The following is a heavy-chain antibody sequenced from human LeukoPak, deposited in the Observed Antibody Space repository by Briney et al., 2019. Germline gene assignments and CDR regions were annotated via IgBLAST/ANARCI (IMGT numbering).Heavy chain of an antibody. D-gene: IGHD6-19*01. CDR2: TYYSGST. CDR1: GGSISGYY. CDR3: ARLASSGWSHCDY. V-gene: IGHV4-59*08. Sequence: SETLSLTRTVSGGSISGYYWSWIRQPPGKGPEWIGYTYYSGSTNYNPSLKSRVTISVDTSKNQFSLKMNSVTAADTAVYYCARLASSGWSHCDYWGQGTLVTVSS. J-gene: IGHJ4*02.